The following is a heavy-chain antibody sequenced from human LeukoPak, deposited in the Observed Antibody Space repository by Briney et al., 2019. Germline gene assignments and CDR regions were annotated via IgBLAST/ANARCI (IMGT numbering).Heavy chain of an antibody. D-gene: IGHD5-24*01. V-gene: IGHV3-11*01. CDR2: ISSSGNTI. CDR3: AKDRDYYYMDV. J-gene: IGHJ6*03. Sequence: GGSLRLSCAASGFTFSDYYMSWIRQAPGKGLEWLSYISSSGNTIYFADSVKGRFTISRDNNKNSLYLQMNSLRAEDTALYYCAKDRDYYYMDVWGKGTTVTVSS. CDR1: GFTFSDYY.